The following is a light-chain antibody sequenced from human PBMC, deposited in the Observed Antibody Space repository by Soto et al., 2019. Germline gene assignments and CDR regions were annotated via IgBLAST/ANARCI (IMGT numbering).Light chain of an antibody. J-gene: IGKJ1*01. CDR2: WAS. Sequence: DIVMTQSPDSLAVSLGERATIKCKSSQSLLYNVNNKNYLGWYQQKAGQPPKLLLYWASYRESGVPDRFSGSGSGTDFALTISSLQAEDVPVYYCQQYYDTPWTFGQGTKVDIK. CDR3: QQYYDTPWT. CDR1: QSLLYNVNNKNY. V-gene: IGKV4-1*01.